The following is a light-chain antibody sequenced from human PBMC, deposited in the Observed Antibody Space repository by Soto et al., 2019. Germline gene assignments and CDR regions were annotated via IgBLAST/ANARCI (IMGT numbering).Light chain of an antibody. J-gene: IGKJ1*01. CDR3: QQYNNWPRT. V-gene: IGKV3D-15*01. CDR1: QSFRGL. Sequence: EVMLTHSPVTLSLSPGERATLSCSASQSFRGLLAWYQQKPGQAPRLLIYDAYNRATGIPPRFSGSGSGTEFTLTISSLQSEDFAVYYCQQYNNWPRTFGQGTKVDI. CDR2: DAY.